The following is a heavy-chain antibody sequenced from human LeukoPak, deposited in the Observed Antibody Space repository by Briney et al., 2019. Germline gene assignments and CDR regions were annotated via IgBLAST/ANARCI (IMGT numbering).Heavy chain of an antibody. J-gene: IGHJ4*02. CDR1: GFTFSSYS. D-gene: IGHD3-22*01. CDR2: ISSSSSYI. CDR3: ARDLSSYYYDSSGQDY. Sequence: GGSLRLSCAASGFTFSSYSMNWVRRAPGKGLEWVSSISSSSSYIYYADSVKGRFTISRDNAKNSLYLQMNSLRAEDTAVYYCARDLSSYYYDSSGQDYWGQGTLVTVSS. V-gene: IGHV3-21*01.